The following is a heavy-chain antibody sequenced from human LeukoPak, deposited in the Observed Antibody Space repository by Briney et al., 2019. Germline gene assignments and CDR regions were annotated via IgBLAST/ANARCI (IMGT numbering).Heavy chain of an antibody. J-gene: IGHJ3*02. CDR3: AKAGEEVATISPFEM. V-gene: IGHV3-23*01. CDR1: DFTFSNYA. Sequence: PGGALRLSCASSDFTFSNYAISWVRQAPGGGLEWVSSISYSGYTTYYADPVKGRFTISRDNSNNTLSLRLNLLRADDTAVYYCAKAGEEVATISPFEMWGQGTKVTVSS. D-gene: IGHD5-24*01. CDR2: ISYSGYTT.